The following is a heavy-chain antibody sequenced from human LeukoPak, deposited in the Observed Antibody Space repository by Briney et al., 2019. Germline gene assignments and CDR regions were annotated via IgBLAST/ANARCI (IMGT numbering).Heavy chain of an antibody. CDR2: ISNSETFI. J-gene: IGHJ4*02. D-gene: IGHD5-18*01. CDR3: AREGRGNSYGLDY. V-gene: IGHV3-21*06. CDR1: GFSFSTYT. Sequence: GSLRLSCAASGFSFSTYTMNWVRQPPGKGLEWISSISNSETFIDYADSVKGRFTVSRDNAKNSLSLQMNSLRLEDTAVYYCAREGRGNSYGLDYWGQGTLVTVSS.